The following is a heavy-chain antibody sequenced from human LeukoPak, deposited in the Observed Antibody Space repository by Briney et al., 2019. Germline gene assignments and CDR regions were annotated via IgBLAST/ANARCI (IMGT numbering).Heavy chain of an antibody. D-gene: IGHD2-15*01. V-gene: IGHV4-59*12. J-gene: IGHJ4*02. Sequence: SETLSLTCTVSGGSISSYYWSWIRQPPGKGLEWIGYIYYSGSTNYNPSLKSRVTISVDTSKNQFSLKLSSVTAADTAVYYCARGTPIVVVVAATRGTYYFDYWGQGTLVTVSS. CDR2: IYYSGST. CDR1: GGSISSYY. CDR3: ARGTPIVVVVAATRGTYYFDY.